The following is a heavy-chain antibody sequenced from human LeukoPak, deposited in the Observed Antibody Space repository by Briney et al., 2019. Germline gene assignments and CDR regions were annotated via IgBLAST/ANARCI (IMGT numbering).Heavy chain of an antibody. Sequence: ASVKDSCKAPGYTYTGYYMHWVRQAPGQGLEWMGWINPNSGGTNYAQKFQGRVTMTRDTSISTAYMELRRLRSDDTAVYYCARANRRVDIVANRLGYWAQGTLVTVSS. D-gene: IGHD5-12*01. CDR3: ARANRRVDIVANRLGY. V-gene: IGHV1-2*02. J-gene: IGHJ4*02. CDR1: GYTYTGYY. CDR2: INPNSGGT.